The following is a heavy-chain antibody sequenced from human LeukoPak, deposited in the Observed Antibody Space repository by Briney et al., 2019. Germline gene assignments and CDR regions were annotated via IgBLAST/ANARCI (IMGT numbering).Heavy chain of an antibody. V-gene: IGHV4-59*01. CDR2: IYYSGST. J-gene: IGHJ4*02. CDR3: ARGGERAADDYFDY. Sequence: PSETLSLTCTVSGGSISSYYWSWIRQPPGKGLEWIGYIYYSGSTNYNPSLKSQVTISVDTSKNQFSLKLSSVTAADTAVYYCARGGERAADDYFDYWGQGTLVTVSS. D-gene: IGHD2-15*01. CDR1: GGSISSYY.